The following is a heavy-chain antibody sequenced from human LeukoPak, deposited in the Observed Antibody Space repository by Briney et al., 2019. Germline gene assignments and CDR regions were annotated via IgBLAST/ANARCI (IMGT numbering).Heavy chain of an antibody. D-gene: IGHD5-24*01. CDR3: ARLGDGDNLRYFDY. CDR1: GDSISGNY. J-gene: IGHJ4*02. CDR2: IYYSGST. V-gene: IGHV4-59*08. Sequence: NPSETLSLTCTVSGDSISGNYWTWIRQPPGKGLEWIGYIYYSGSTNYNASLKSRVTISVDTSKNQFSLKLSSVTAADTAVYYCARLGDGDNLRYFDYWGQGTQVAVSS.